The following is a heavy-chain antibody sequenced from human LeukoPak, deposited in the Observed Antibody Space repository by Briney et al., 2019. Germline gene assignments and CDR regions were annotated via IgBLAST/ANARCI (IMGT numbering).Heavy chain of an antibody. CDR1: GFTFSSYA. J-gene: IGHJ4*02. V-gene: IGHV3-23*01. Sequence: PGGSLRLSCAASGFTFSSYAMSWVRQAPGKGLEWVSAISGSGGSTYYADSVKGRFTISRDNSKNTLHLQMNSLRAEDTAVYYCAKVYDYAYYFDYWGQGTLVTVSS. D-gene: IGHD4-17*01. CDR3: AKVYDYAYYFDY. CDR2: ISGSGGST.